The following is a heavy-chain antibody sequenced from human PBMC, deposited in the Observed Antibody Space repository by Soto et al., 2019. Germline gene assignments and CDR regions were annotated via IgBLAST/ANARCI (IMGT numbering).Heavy chain of an antibody. CDR3: AKTLYSHDYYYGMDV. J-gene: IGHJ6*02. V-gene: IGHV3-30*18. Sequence: QVQLVESGGGVVQPGRSLRLSCAASGFSFSTYGMHWVRQAPGKGLEWVAVMSYDGSKKYYADSVKGRFTISRDNSKNPLYLQLNSLRPEDTAVYYCAKTLYSHDYYYGMDVWGQGTTVTVSS. CDR2: MSYDGSKK. CDR1: GFSFSTYG. D-gene: IGHD2-8*01.